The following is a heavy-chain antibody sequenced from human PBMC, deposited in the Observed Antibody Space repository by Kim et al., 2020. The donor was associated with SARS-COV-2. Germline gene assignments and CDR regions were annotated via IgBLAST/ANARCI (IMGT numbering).Heavy chain of an antibody. V-gene: IGHV3-30-3*01. CDR2: ISYDGSNK. J-gene: IGHJ5*02. Sequence: GGSLRLSCAASGFTFSSYAMHWVRQAPGKGLEWVAVISYDGSNKYYADSVKGRFTISRDNSKNTLYLQMNSLRAEDTAVYYCARGRLWELPTGWFDPWGQGTLVTVSS. CDR3: ARGRLWELPTGWFDP. D-gene: IGHD1-26*01. CDR1: GFTFSSYA.